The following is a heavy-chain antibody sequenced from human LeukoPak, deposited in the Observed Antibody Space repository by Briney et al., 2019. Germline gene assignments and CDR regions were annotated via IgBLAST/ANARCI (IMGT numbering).Heavy chain of an antibody. Sequence: SETLSLTCTVSGGSNSSYYWSWIRQPPGKGLEWIGYIYYSGSTNYNPSLKSRVTIPVDTSKNQFSLKLSSVTAADTAVYYCARQGLRYFDWSSAFDYWGQGTLVTVSS. CDR2: IYYSGST. CDR3: ARQGLRYFDWSSAFDY. D-gene: IGHD3-9*01. J-gene: IGHJ4*02. V-gene: IGHV4-59*08. CDR1: GGSNSSYY.